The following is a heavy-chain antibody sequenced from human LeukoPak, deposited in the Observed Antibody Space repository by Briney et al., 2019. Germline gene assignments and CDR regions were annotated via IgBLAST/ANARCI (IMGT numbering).Heavy chain of an antibody. J-gene: IGHJ5*02. Sequence: ASVEVSCKASGYTFTSYYMHWARQAPGQGLEWMGIINPSGGSTSYAQKFQGRVTMTRDTSTSTVYMELSSLRSEDTAVYYCARGGYVSSGWYSMGFDPWGQGTLVTVSS. CDR2: INPSGGST. V-gene: IGHV1-46*01. CDR1: GYTFTSYY. CDR3: ARGGYVSSGWYSMGFDP. D-gene: IGHD6-19*01.